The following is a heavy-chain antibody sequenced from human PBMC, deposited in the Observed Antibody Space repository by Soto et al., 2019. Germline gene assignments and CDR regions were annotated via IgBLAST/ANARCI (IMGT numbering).Heavy chain of an antibody. V-gene: IGHV1-8*01. CDR1: GYTFTSYD. CDR2: MNPNSGNT. Sequence: QVQLVQSGAEVKRPGASVRVSCKASGYTFTSYDINWVRQATGQGLEWLGWMNPNSGNTGYAQKLQGRINLTRRTSTSTAYMELTSLRSEDTAVYYCARGINWGQGTMVNVSS. J-gene: IGHJ3*01. CDR3: ARGIN.